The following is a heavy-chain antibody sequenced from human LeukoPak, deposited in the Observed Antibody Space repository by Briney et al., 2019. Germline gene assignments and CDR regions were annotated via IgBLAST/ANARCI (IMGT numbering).Heavy chain of an antibody. D-gene: IGHD2-15*01. CDR1: GFTFRNYL. Sequence: GGSLRLSCTASGFTFRNYLTNWVRQAPGKGLEWVSFISSTGRTIYYADSVKGRFTVSRDNGKNSLLLQMNSLRAEDTALYYCARGYSRAAFDIWGQGTVVAVSS. J-gene: IGHJ3*02. CDR2: ISSTGRTI. CDR3: ARGYSRAAFDI. V-gene: IGHV3-48*01.